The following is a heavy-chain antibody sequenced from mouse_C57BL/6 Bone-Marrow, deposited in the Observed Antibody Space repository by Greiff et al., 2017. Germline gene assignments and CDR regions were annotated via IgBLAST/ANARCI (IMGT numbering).Heavy chain of an antibody. CDR1: GYAFSSSW. J-gene: IGHJ3*01. Sequence: QVQLQQSGPELVKPGASVKISCKASGYAFSSSWMNWVKQRPGKGLEWIGRIDPGDGGTNYNGKFKGKATLTADKSSSTAYMQLSSLTSEDSAVYFCARCSFAYWGQGTRVTVSA. CDR3: ARCSFAY. CDR2: IDPGDGGT. V-gene: IGHV1-82*01.